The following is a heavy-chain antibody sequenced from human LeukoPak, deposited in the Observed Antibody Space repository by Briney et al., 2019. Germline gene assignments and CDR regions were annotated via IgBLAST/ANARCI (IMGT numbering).Heavy chain of an antibody. CDR3: ARDSGGMVRGVIISQAGYYYMDV. CDR1: GFTFSSYS. CDR2: ISSSSSYI. D-gene: IGHD3-10*01. Sequence: GGSLRLSCAASGFTFSSYSMNWVRQAPGKGLEWVSSISSSSSYIYYADSVKGRFTISRDNAKNSLYLQMNSPRAEDTAVYYCARDSGGMVRGVIISQAGYYYMDVWGKGTTVTVSS. V-gene: IGHV3-21*01. J-gene: IGHJ6*03.